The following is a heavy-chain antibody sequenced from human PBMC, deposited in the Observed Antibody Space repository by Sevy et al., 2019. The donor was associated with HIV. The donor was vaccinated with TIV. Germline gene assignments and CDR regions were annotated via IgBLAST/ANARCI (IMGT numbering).Heavy chain of an antibody. CDR1: GFMFSSYS. CDR2: ISSDSNYI. CDR3: AGPDATGGMDV. Sequence: GGSLRLSCAASGFMFSSYSMNWVRQAPGKGLEWVSSISSDSNYIYYADSVKVRFTISRDNAKNSLYLQMNSLRAEDTAVYYCAGPDATGGMDVWGQGSTVTVSS. J-gene: IGHJ6*02. V-gene: IGHV3-21*01.